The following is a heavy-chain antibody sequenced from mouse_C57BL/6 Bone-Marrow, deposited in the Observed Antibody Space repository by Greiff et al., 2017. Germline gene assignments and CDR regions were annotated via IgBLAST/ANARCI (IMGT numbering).Heavy chain of an antibody. CDR3: TRDNYDGPSYAMDY. D-gene: IGHD2-4*01. CDR1: GFTFSSYA. V-gene: IGHV5-9-1*02. CDR2: ISSGGDYI. J-gene: IGHJ4*01. Sequence: EVQGVESGEGLVKPGGSLKLSCAASGFTFSSYAMSWVRQTPEKRLEWVAYISSGGDYIYYADTVKGRFPISRDNARNTLYLQMSSLKSEDTAMYYCTRDNYDGPSYAMDYWGQGTSVTVPS.